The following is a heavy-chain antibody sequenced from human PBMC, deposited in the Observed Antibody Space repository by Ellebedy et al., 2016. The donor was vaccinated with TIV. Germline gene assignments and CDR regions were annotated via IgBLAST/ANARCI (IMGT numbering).Heavy chain of an antibody. Sequence: GESLKISCAASGFTFSRHWMHWIRQAPGKGLVWLSRINGDGGFTSHADFVKGRFTISRDNAQKSLDLQMSSLRAEDTAVYYCMAHSDFDCWGQGTLVIVSS. V-gene: IGHV3-74*01. CDR1: GFTFSRHW. CDR3: MAHSDFDC. D-gene: IGHD2-15*01. CDR2: INGDGGFT. J-gene: IGHJ4*02.